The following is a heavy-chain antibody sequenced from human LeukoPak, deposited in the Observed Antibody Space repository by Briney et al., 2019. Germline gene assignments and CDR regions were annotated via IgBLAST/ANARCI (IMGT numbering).Heavy chain of an antibody. CDR2: ISGSGGST. Sequence: GGSLRLSCAASGFTFSSYAMSWVRQAPGKGLEWVSAISGSGGSTYYADSVKGRFTISRDNSKNTLYLQMNSLRTEDTAVYYCAKDALTGVRGEAVTPALFDPWGQGTLVTVSS. V-gene: IGHV3-23*01. CDR1: GFTFSSYA. J-gene: IGHJ5*02. D-gene: IGHD3-10*01. CDR3: AKDALTGVRGEAVTPALFDP.